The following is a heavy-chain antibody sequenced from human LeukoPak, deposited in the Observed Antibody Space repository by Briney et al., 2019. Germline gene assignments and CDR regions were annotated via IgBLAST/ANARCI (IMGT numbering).Heavy chain of an antibody. J-gene: IGHJ4*02. V-gene: IGHV5-51*01. D-gene: IGHD4-17*01. CDR2: IYPGDSDT. CDR1: GYSFTSYW. CDR3: ATLRRFGYGDYPYYFDY. Sequence: GESLKISRKGSGYSFTSYWIGWVRQMPGKGLEWMGIIYPGDSDTRYSPSFQGQVTISADKSISTAYLQWSSLKASDTAMYYCATLRRFGYGDYPYYFDYWGQGTLVTVSS.